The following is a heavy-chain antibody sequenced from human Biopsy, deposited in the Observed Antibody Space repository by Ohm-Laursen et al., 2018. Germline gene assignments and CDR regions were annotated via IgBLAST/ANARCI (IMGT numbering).Heavy chain of an antibody. D-gene: IGHD3-3*01. J-gene: IGHJ5*02. CDR2: INGSGGST. CDR3: ARDLYDFCGGCPFDP. Sequence: SLRLSCSASGFTFSSHAMSWVRQAPGKGPECVSVINGSGGSTYYADPVKDRFTISRDNSRNTLYLQMNSLGADGTAMYYCARDLYDFCGGCPFDPWGQGTLVTVSP. V-gene: IGHV3-23*01. CDR1: GFTFSSHA.